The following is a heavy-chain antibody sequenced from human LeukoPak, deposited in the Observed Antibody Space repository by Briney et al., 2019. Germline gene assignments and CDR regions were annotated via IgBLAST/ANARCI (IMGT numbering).Heavy chain of an antibody. CDR1: AYIITSYC. J-gene: IGHJ6*03. CDR3: ARRTGDFWSGYYADDYYYYYMDV. CDR2: IYPGDSDN. Sequence: AESLKISCKGSAYIITSYCIGWVRRMPGKNLVWMGIIYPGDSDNRYSTSFPGQVTISADKSISTPYLQWSSLKASDTAMYYCARRTGDFWSGYYADDYYYYYMDVWGKGTTVTVSS. D-gene: IGHD3-3*01. V-gene: IGHV5-51*01.